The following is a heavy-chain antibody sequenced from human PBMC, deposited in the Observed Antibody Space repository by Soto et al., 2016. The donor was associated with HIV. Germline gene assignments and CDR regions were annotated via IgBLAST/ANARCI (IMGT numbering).Heavy chain of an antibody. Sequence: QVQLQESGPGLVKPSGTPSLTCAVSGYSISSGYYWGWIRQPPGKGLEWIGSIYHSGSTYYNPSLKSRVTISVDTSKNQFSLKLSSVTAADTAVYYCARDISSGWHGDYWGQGNPGHRLL. V-gene: IGHV4-38-2*02. J-gene: IGHJ4*02. D-gene: IGHD6-19*01. CDR2: IYHSGST. CDR3: ARDISSGWHGDY. CDR1: GYSISSGYY.